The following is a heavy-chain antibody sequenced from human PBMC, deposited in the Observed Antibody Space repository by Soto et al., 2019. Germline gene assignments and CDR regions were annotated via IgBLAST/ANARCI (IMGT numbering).Heavy chain of an antibody. Sequence: QVQLQESGPGLVKPSQTLSLTCAVYGGSFSGYYWSWIRQPPGKGLEWIGEINHSGSTNYNPSLKSRVTISVDTSKNQFSLKLSSVTAADTAVYYCARGRERLRAYFDYWGQGTLVTVSS. CDR2: INHSGST. CDR3: ARGRERLRAYFDY. J-gene: IGHJ4*02. CDR1: GGSFSGYY. D-gene: IGHD1-1*01. V-gene: IGHV4-34*09.